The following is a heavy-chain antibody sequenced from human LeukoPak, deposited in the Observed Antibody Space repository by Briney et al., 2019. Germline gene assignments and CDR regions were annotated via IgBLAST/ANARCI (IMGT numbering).Heavy chain of an antibody. J-gene: IGHJ6*02. V-gene: IGHV3-9*01. Sequence: GGSLRLSCAASGFTFDDYAMHWVRQAPGKGLEWVSGISWNSGSIGYADSVKGRLTISRDNAKNSLYLQMNSLRAEDTALYYCAKGQVAGKGYYGMDVWGQGTTVTVSS. D-gene: IGHD6-19*01. CDR3: AKGQVAGKGYYGMDV. CDR1: GFTFDDYA. CDR2: ISWNSGSI.